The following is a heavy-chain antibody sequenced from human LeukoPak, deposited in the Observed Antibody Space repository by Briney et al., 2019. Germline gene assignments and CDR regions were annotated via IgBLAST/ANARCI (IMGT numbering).Heavy chain of an antibody. V-gene: IGHV3-30*18. CDR3: AKEGTAMVGSYFDY. CDR2: ISYDGGGK. J-gene: IGHJ4*02. CDR1: GFTLSSYG. D-gene: IGHD5-18*01. Sequence: GGSLRLSCAASGFTLSSYGMHWVRQAPGKGLEGVAVISYDGGGKFSADSVKGRFTISRDNSKNTLYLQMSSLRAEDTAVYYCAKEGTAMVGSYFDYWGQGALVTVSS.